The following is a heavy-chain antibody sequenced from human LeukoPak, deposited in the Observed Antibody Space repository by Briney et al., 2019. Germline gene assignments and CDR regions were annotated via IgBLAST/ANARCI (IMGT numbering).Heavy chain of an antibody. CDR3: ARAPTSIAALVGFDY. CDR2: IYNSSRI. J-gene: IGHJ4*02. CDR1: GFTVSSNS. D-gene: IGHD6-6*01. Sequence: GGSLRLSCTVSGFTVSSNSMSWVRQAPGKGLEWVSFIYNSSRIHYSDSVKGRFTISRDNSKNTLYLQMNSLRAEDTAVYYCARAPTSIAALVGFDYWGQGTLVTVSS. V-gene: IGHV3-66*03.